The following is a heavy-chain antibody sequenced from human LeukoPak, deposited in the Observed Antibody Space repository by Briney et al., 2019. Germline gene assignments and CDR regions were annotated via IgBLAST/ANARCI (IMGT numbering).Heavy chain of an antibody. CDR2: INPSGGST. CDR3: ARRGPFWSGYLAVYYYYYGMDV. V-gene: IGHV1-46*01. J-gene: IGHJ6*02. Sequence: RASVKVSCKASGYTFTSYYMHWVRQAPGQGLEWMGIINPSGGSTSYAQKFQGRVTMTRDTSTSTVYMELSSLRSEDTAVYYCARRGPFWSGYLAVYYYYYGMDVWGQGTTVTVSS. D-gene: IGHD3-3*01. CDR1: GYTFTSYY.